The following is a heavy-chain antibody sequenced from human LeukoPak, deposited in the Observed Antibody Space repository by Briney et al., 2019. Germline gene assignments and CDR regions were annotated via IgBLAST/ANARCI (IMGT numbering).Heavy chain of an antibody. D-gene: IGHD3-3*01. V-gene: IGHV4-39*07. CDR2: IYHSGST. J-gene: IGHJ4*02. CDR3: ARRDNLSSFWSGQFDY. CDR1: GGTIRSSSYY. Sequence: SETLSLTCTVSGGTIRSSSYYWGWIRQSPGKGLEWIGSIYHSGSTYYNPSRNSRVTISVDTSKNQFSLKLSSVTAADTAVYYCARRDNLSSFWSGQFDYWGQGTLVTVSS.